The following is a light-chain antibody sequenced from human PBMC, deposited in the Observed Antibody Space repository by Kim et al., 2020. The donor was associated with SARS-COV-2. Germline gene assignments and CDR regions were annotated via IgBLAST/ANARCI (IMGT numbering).Light chain of an antibody. Sequence: QSALTQPASVSGSPGQSITISCTGTSSDVGGYDYVSWYQQYPGKAPKMMIYEVSNRPSGVSNRFSGSKSGNTASLTISGLQAEDEADYYCSSYTSSSTLTFGGGTKVTDL. J-gene: IGLJ2*01. CDR1: SSDVGGYDY. CDR3: SSYTSSSTLT. V-gene: IGLV2-14*01. CDR2: EVS.